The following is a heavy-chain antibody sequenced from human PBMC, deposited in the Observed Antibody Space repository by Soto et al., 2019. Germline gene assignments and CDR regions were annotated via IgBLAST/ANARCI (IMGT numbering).Heavy chain of an antibody. CDR3: ARTYCGGDCYDRFDY. CDR1: GGSISSSSYY. CDR2: IYYSGST. Sequence: QLQLQESGPGLVKPSETLSLTCTVSGGSISSSSYYWGWIRQPPGKGLEWIGSIYYSGSTYYNPSLKIRVTRSVVTSNNQFSLKLSSVTAADTAVYYCARTYCGGDCYDRFDYWGQGTLVTVSS. V-gene: IGHV4-39*01. J-gene: IGHJ4*02. D-gene: IGHD2-21*02.